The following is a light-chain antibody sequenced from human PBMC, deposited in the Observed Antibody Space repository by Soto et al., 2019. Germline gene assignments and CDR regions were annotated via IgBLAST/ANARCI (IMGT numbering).Light chain of an antibody. CDR2: DAS. CDR3: QQRSNWPQLT. V-gene: IGKV3-11*01. J-gene: IGKJ5*01. Sequence: EIVLTQSPATLSLSPGERATRSCRASQSVSSDLAWYQQKPGQGPRLLIYDASNRAAGIPARFSGSGSGTDFTLTISSLEPEDFAVYYCQQRSNWPQLTFGQGTRLEIK. CDR1: QSVSSD.